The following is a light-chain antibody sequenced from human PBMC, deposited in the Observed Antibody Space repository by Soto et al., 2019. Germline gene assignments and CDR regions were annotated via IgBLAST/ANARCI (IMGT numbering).Light chain of an antibody. Sequence: EIVMTQSPATLSVSPGARAPLSCRASQSLSSHLAWYQQKPGQAPRLVIYETSIRATGIPARFSGSGSGTDFTLTISSLEPEDFAVYYCQQRSDWPPITFGQGTRLEI. CDR1: QSLSSH. CDR3: QQRSDWPPIT. J-gene: IGKJ5*01. CDR2: ETS. V-gene: IGKV3-11*01.